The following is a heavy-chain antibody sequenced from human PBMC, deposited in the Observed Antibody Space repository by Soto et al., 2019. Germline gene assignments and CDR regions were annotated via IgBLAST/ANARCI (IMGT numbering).Heavy chain of an antibody. V-gene: IGHV4-34*01. J-gene: IGHJ4*02. CDR1: GGSFSGYY. Sequence: SETLSLTCAVYGGSFSGYYWSWIRQPPGKGLEWIGEINHSGSTNYNPSLKSRVTISVDTSKNQFSLKLSSVTAADTAVYYCAVMVRGGRGTKWGQGTLVTVSS. CDR2: INHSGST. D-gene: IGHD3-10*01. CDR3: AVMVRGGRGTK.